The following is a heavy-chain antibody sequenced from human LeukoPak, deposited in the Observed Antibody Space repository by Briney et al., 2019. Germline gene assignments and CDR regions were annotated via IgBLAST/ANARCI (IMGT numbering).Heavy chain of an antibody. Sequence: GGSLRLSCAASGFTFSSYGMHWVRQAPGKGLEWVAVIWSDGSYKYYVDSVKGRFTISRDNSKNTLYLQMNSLRAEDTAVYYCARAPRYNYDFWSGGFDYWGQGALVTVSS. D-gene: IGHD3-3*01. CDR3: ARAPRYNYDFWSGGFDY. CDR1: GFTFSSYG. CDR2: IWSDGSYK. J-gene: IGHJ4*02. V-gene: IGHV3-33*01.